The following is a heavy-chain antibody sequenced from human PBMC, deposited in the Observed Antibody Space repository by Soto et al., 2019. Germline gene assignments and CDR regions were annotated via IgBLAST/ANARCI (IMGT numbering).Heavy chain of an antibody. Sequence: QVQLVQSGAEVKKPGASVKVSCKTSGYTFRSYSISWVGQAPGQGLEWMGWINVYNGNKKYAQNLQGRVTMTTDTSTSTAYKELRSLRSDHTAVSYCARDLAVGWFDPWGQGTLVTVSS. J-gene: IGHJ5*02. CDR1: GYTFRSYS. CDR2: INVYNGNK. D-gene: IGHD2-2*01. CDR3: ARDLAVGWFDP. V-gene: IGHV1-18*01.